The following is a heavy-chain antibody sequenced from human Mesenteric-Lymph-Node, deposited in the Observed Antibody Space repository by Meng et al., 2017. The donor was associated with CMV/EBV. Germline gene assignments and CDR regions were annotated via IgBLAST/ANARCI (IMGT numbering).Heavy chain of an antibody. Sequence: ASVKVSCKASGYTFTSSDINWVRQAPGQGLEWMGWISGFNGHTSFAQNFQGRVTMTTDSSTSTGFMELRSLRSDDTAVYFCARGTSPYYEFWSGTFYYGMDVWGQGTTVTVSS. CDR3: ARGTSPYYEFWSGTFYYGMDV. CDR1: GYTFTSSD. CDR2: ISGFNGHT. D-gene: IGHD3-3*01. V-gene: IGHV1-18*01. J-gene: IGHJ6*02.